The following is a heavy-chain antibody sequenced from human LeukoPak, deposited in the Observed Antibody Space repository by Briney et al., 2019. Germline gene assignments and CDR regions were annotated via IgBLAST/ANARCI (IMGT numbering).Heavy chain of an antibody. D-gene: IGHD6-19*01. CDR2: FYYSGST. CDR1: GGSISSYY. V-gene: IGHV4-59*12. Sequence: PSETLSLTCTVSGGSISSYYWSWIRQPPGKGLEGFGYFYYSGSTNYNPSLKSRVTISVYTSKNQFSLKLSSVTAADTAVYYCARGGIAVAGTGSRRNWFDPWGQGTLVTVSS. CDR3: ARGGIAVAGTGSRRNWFDP. J-gene: IGHJ5*02.